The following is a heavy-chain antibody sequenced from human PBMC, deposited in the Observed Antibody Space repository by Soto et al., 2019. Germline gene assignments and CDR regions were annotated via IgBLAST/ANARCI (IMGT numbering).Heavy chain of an antibody. CDR3: ARDTYDTTGHPLDY. V-gene: IGHV1-18*04. J-gene: IGHJ4*02. D-gene: IGHD3-22*01. CDR2: ISTFHGNT. Sequence: QVQLVQSGAEVKKPGASVKVSCKASGYTFTSYGISWVRQAPGQGLEWMGWISTFHGNTNYAQKSQGSVTMTTDTSTSTAYMELRSLTSDDSAIYYFARDTYDTTGHPLDYWAQGTLVTVSS. CDR1: GYTFTSYG.